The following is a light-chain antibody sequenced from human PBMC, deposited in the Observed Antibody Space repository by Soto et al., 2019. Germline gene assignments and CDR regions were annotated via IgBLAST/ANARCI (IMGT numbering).Light chain of an antibody. CDR1: SSNIGSNH. J-gene: IGLJ1*01. V-gene: IGLV1-44*01. Sequence: QSVLTQPPSASGTPGQRVAISCSGSSSNIGSNHVNWHQQLPGKAPKLIIYEVTDRPSGVSNRFSGSKSGNTASLTISGLQAEDEAEYYCSSYTNINTRACVFGTGTKLTVL. CDR3: SSYTNINTRACV. CDR2: EVT.